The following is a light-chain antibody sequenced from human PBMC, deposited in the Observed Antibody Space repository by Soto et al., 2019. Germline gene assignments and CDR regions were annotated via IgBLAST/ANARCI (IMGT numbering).Light chain of an antibody. CDR3: SSYTSSSTLYV. Sequence: QSVLTQPASVSGSPGQSITISCTGTSSDVGANNYVPWYQQHPGKAPKLLIYDDTHRPSGISNRFSGSKSGNTASLTISGLQAEDEADYYCSSYTSSSTLYVFGTGTKVTVL. J-gene: IGLJ1*01. CDR2: DDT. CDR1: SSDVGANNY. V-gene: IGLV2-14*01.